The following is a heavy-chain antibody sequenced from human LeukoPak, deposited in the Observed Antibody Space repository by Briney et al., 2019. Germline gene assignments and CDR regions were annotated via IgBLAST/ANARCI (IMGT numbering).Heavy chain of an antibody. CDR3: ARGGHSYGTFDS. Sequence: SETLSLTCNVSGASMSDNYWSWIRRPAGRGLEWLGRISPRGNTYYNPSLNSRVTFSLDTSANQFSLKLRSVTAADTAGYYCARGGHSYGTFDSWGRGALVTVSS. CDR1: GASMSDNY. D-gene: IGHD1-7*01. V-gene: IGHV4-4*07. J-gene: IGHJ4*02. CDR2: ISPRGNT.